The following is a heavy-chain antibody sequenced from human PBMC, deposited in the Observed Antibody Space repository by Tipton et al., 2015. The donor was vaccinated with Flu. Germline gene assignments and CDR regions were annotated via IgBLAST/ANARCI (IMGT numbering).Heavy chain of an antibody. CDR3: AREAYTVPPFPFDY. CDR2: INQDGSEE. V-gene: IGHV3-7*01. D-gene: IGHD3-16*01. CDR1: GFTFSDYW. J-gene: IGHJ4*02. Sequence: SLRLSCAASGFTFSDYWMSWVRQAPGKGLEWVANINQDGSEENYVDSVKGRFTMSRDNAKNSLYLHMNSLRAEDTAVYYCAREAYTVPPFPFDYWGRGTLVTVSS.